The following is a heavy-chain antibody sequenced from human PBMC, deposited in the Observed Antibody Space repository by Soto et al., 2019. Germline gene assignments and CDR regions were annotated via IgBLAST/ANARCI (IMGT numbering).Heavy chain of an antibody. Sequence: VQLVGSGGGVVQRGRSRRLSCAASGFTFRNYPMNWVRQAQDKGLQWVAVISYDGSNRDYADSVRGRFTISRDNSKKTLYLQMNSLRPEDTAVYYCAQLLGGSYAFESSGQGTMVTVSS. CDR1: GFTFRNYP. CDR3: AQLLGGSYAFES. J-gene: IGHJ3*02. CDR2: ISYDGSNR. V-gene: IGHV3-30-3*01. D-gene: IGHD2-2*01.